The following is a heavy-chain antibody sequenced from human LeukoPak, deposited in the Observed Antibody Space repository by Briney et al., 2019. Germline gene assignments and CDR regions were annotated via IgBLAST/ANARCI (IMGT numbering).Heavy chain of an antibody. CDR2: IIPIFGTA. V-gene: IGHV1-69*13. CDR3: ARDERGVGATFDY. D-gene: IGHD1-26*01. J-gene: IGHJ4*02. CDR1: GGTFSSYA. Sequence: SVKVSCKASGGTFSSYAISWVRQAPGQGLEWMGGIIPIFGTANYAQEFQGRVTITADESTSTAYMELSSLRSEDTAVYYCARDERGVGATFDYWGQGTLVTVSS.